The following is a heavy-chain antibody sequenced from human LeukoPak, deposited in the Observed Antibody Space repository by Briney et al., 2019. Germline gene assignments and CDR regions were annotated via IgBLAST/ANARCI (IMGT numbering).Heavy chain of an antibody. CDR2: INHSGST. J-gene: IGHJ4*02. Sequence: SETLSLTCAVYGGSFSGYYWSWIRQPPGKGLEWIGEINHSGSTNYNPSLKSRVTISVDTSKNQSSLKLSSVTAADTAVYYCARGIKRVAGPFDYWGQGTLVTVSS. CDR1: GGSFSGYY. CDR3: ARGIKRVAGPFDY. V-gene: IGHV4-34*01. D-gene: IGHD6-19*01.